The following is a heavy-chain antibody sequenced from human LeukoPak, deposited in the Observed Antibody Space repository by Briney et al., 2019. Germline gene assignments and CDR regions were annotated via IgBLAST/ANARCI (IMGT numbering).Heavy chain of an antibody. CDR1: GGSISSYC. V-gene: IGHV4-59*01. J-gene: IGHJ6*02. CDR3: ARDNWNYGSSMDV. CDR2: IYYSGST. D-gene: IGHD1-7*01. Sequence: PSETLSLTCTVSGGSISSYCWSWIRQPPGKGLEWIGYIYYSGSTNYNPSLKSRVTLSVDTSKNQFSLKLSSVTAADTAVYYCARDNWNYGSSMDVWGQGTTVTVSS.